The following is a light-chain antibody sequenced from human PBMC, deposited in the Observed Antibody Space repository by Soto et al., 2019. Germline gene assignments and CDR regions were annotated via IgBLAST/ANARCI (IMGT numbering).Light chain of an antibody. J-gene: IGKJ5*01. CDR1: ESISIY. CDR2: DAS. CDR3: QQRTNWPPVS. V-gene: IGKV3-11*01. Sequence: EIVLTQSPATLSLSPGKRATLSCRASESISIYLAWYQQKPGQAPRLLISDASNRASGIPARFSGSGSGTDFTLPISSLEPEDFAVYYCQQRTNWPPVSFGQGTRLDI.